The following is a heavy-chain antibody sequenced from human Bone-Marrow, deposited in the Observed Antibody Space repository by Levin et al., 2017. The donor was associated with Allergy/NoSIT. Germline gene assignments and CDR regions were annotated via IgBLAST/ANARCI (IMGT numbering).Heavy chain of an antibody. V-gene: IGHV1-2*02. Sequence: GESLKISCEASGYTFTGYYLHWVRQAPGQGLEWMGWINANNGATNYAQRFQGRVTMTRDTSTSTAYMELNRMTSDDAAVYYCARCEKYDFWSRHDDSYGMDVWGQGTTVTVSS. CDR2: INANNGAT. D-gene: IGHD3-3*01. J-gene: IGHJ6*02. CDR1: GYTFTGYY. CDR3: ARCEKYDFWSRHDDSYGMDV.